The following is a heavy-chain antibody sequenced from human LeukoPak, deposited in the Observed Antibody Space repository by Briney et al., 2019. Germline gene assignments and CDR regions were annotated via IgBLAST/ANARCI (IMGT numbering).Heavy chain of an antibody. CDR1: GGSISSYY. D-gene: IGHD5-18*01. V-gene: IGHV4-59*01. CDR3: ARVGGGGDCVDTAIPLPFDY. CDR2: IYYSGST. J-gene: IGHJ4*02. Sequence: PSETLSLTCTVSGGSISSYYWSWIRQPPGKGLEWIGYIYYSGSTNYNPSLKSRVTISVDTSKNQFSLKLSSVTAADTAVYYCARVGGGGDCVDTAIPLPFDYWGQGTLVTVSS.